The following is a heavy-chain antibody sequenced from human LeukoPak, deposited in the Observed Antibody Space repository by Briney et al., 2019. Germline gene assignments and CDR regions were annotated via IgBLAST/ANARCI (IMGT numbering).Heavy chain of an antibody. CDR1: GYTFSDYY. J-gene: IGHJ5*02. V-gene: IGHV1-2*02. Sequence: ASVKVSCKASGYTFSDYYVHWVRQAPGQGLKWMGWINPNSGGTHYAQKFQGRVTMTRDTSISTAYMELSRLRSDDTAVYYCARYETVGELGWFDPWGQGTLVTVSS. D-gene: IGHD3-10*01. CDR2: INPNSGGT. CDR3: ARYETVGELGWFDP.